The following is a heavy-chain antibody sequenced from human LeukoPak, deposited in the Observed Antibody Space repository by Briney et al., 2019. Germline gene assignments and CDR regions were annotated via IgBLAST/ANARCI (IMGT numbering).Heavy chain of an antibody. Sequence: SQTLSLTCTVSGGSISSGSYYWSWIRQPAGKGLEWIGYIYYSGSTNYNPSLKSRVTISVDTSKNQFSLKLSSVTAADTAVYYCASRANWGQGTLVTVSS. V-gene: IGHV4-61*10. CDR2: IYYSGST. CDR1: GGSISSGSYY. J-gene: IGHJ4*02. CDR3: ASRAN.